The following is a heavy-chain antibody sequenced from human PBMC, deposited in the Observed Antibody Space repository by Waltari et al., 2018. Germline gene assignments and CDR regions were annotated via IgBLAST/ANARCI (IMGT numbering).Heavy chain of an antibody. Sequence: QEQLVESGGGVVQPGRSLRLSCAASGLSFSRFGLFWVRQTPGKGLEWVAVKSFDGNNKYHIESLKGRFSISRDNSKNTLFLQMNSLRPEDTAVYYCAKDRYRSSWTPSYMDVWGKGTTVTVSS. CDR3: AKDRYRSSWTPSYMDV. V-gene: IGHV3-30*18. J-gene: IGHJ6*03. CDR2: KSFDGNNK. CDR1: GLSFSRFG. D-gene: IGHD2-2*01.